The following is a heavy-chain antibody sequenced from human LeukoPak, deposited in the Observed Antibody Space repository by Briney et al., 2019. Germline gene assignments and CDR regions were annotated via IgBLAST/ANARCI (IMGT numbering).Heavy chain of an antibody. CDR2: IYPGDSDT. Sequence: GEALQISCKGSGCSFNSYWIGWVRQVPGKGVEWMGIIYPGDSDTRYSPSFQGEVTISADKSLSTPYLQWSSLKASDTAMYYCARLPGIVATIERYFDYWGQGTLVTVSS. V-gene: IGHV5-51*01. J-gene: IGHJ4*02. CDR1: GCSFNSYW. D-gene: IGHD5-12*01. CDR3: ARLPGIVATIERYFDY.